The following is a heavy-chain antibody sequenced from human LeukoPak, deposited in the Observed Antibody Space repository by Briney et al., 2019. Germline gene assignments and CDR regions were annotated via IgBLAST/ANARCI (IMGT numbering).Heavy chain of an antibody. J-gene: IGHJ5*01. V-gene: IGHV3-7*01. Sequence: SGGSLRLSCAAPGFTSSSYWMNWVRQAPGKGLEWVANIKQDGSEKYYVDSVKGRFTISRDNAKNSLYLQMNSLRAEDTAVYYCAKEGAYPIITYDSWGQGTLVTVSS. CDR1: GFTSSSYW. CDR3: AKEGAYPIITYDS. D-gene: IGHD3-10*01. CDR2: IKQDGSEK.